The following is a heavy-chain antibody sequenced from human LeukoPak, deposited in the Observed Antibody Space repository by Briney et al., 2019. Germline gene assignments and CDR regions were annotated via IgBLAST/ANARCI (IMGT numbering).Heavy chain of an antibody. V-gene: IGHV1-2*02. CDR3: ARVPYYYGSGGFDY. D-gene: IGHD3-10*01. J-gene: IGHJ4*02. CDR2: INPNSGGT. CDR1: GYTFTGYY. Sequence: GASVKVSCKASGYTFTGYYMHWVRQAPGQGLEWMGWINPNSGGTNYAQKFQGRVTMTRDTSISTAYMELSRLRSDDTAVCYCARVPYYYGSGGFDYWGQGTLVTVSS.